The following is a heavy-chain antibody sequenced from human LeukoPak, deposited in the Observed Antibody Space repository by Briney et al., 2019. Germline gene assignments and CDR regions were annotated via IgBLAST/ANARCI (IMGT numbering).Heavy chain of an antibody. CDR1: GFTFSSYA. CDR3: AKNADRGAYCRGGSCYPYYYYYMDV. V-gene: IGHV3-30*04. Sequence: PGGSLRLSCAASGFTFSSYAMHWVRQAPGKGLEWVAVISYDGSNKHYADSVKGRFTISRDNSKNTLYLQMNSLTVEDTAIYYCAKNADRGAYCRGGSCYPYYYYYMDVWGTGTTVTISS. D-gene: IGHD2-15*01. J-gene: IGHJ6*03. CDR2: ISYDGSNK.